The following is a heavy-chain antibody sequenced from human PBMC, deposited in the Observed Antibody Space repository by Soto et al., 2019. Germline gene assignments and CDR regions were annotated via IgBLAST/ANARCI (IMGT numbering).Heavy chain of an antibody. V-gene: IGHV1-3*01. CDR1: GYIFSNYP. CDR2: INPGNGNT. J-gene: IGHJ5*02. CDR3: ARVVKHFSGWGNHWFDP. D-gene: IGHD3-16*01. Sequence: QVQLVQSGAEMKKPGASVRVSCKASGYIFSNYPMQWVRQAPGQGLEWMGWINPGNGNTKYSQRFEARISLDRDTSESTVYKELSSLTSKAAAMYYCARVVKHFSGWGNHWFDPWGQGTLVTVPS.